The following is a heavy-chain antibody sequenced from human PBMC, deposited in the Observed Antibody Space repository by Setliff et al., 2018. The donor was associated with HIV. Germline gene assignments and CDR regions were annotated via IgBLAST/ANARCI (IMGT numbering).Heavy chain of an antibody. Sequence: GGSLRLSCAASGFTFSDVWVNWVRQAPGKGLEYVSGINVNGDWTYYADSVKGRFTMSRDNFKNILYLQMDSLRTEDTAVYFCAREGGTSGHYGYFDYWGQGALVTVSS. D-gene: IGHD3-22*01. CDR3: AREGGTSGHYGYFDY. J-gene: IGHJ4*02. CDR2: INVNGDWT. CDR1: GFTFSDVW. V-gene: IGHV3-64*02.